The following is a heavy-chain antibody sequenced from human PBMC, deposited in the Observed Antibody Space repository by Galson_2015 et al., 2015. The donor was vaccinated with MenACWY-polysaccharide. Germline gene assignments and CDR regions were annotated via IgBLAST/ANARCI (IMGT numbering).Heavy chain of an antibody. D-gene: IGHD2-21*01. CDR3: ASGGDNIGTKRRPFDY. Sequence: SLRLSCAASGFTVSVNFMSWVRQAPGKGLDWVSVISSGGNAYYADSVKSRFTVSRDNSKNTLYLQMNSLRDEDTAIYYCASGGDNIGTKRRPFDYWGQGTLVTVSS. CDR1: GFTVSVNF. CDR2: ISSGGNA. J-gene: IGHJ4*02. V-gene: IGHV3-66*01.